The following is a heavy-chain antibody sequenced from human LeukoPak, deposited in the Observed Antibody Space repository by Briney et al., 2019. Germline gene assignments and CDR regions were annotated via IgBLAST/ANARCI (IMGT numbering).Heavy chain of an antibody. CDR2: LYRGGDT. CDR1: GFSVSSNY. D-gene: IGHD2-2*02. V-gene: IGHV3-66*01. J-gene: IGHJ5*02. CDR3: ARDSYTYSEGVRWFDP. Sequence: PAGYLRRYCAASGFSVSSNYMSWVRQAPGKGLEWVAVLYRGGDTYHADSVKGRITISRDNSKNTLYLQMNSLRAEDTAVYYCARDSYTYSEGVRWFDPWGQGTLVTVSS.